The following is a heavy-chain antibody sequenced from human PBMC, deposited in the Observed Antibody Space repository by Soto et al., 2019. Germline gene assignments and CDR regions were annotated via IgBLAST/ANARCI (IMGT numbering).Heavy chain of an antibody. Sequence: QVQLQESGPGLVKPSGTLSVTCAVSGGSISSSNWWKWVRQPPGKGLEWIGEIYHSGSTNYNPSLRSRVTIALAKSKNQFALRVKSVTAADTAEYYCARGWPSVDSYGSGVMDVWGQGTTVTVSS. V-gene: IGHV4-4*02. D-gene: IGHD5-18*01. CDR1: GGSISSSNW. J-gene: IGHJ6*02. CDR3: ARGWPSVDSYGSGVMDV. CDR2: IYHSGST.